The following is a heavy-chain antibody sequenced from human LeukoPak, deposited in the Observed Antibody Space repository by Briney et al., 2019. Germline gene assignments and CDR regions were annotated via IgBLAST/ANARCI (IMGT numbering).Heavy chain of an antibody. V-gene: IGHV1-69*01. CDR2: IIPIFGTA. D-gene: IGHD3-10*01. Sequence: EASVKVSCKASGGTFSSYAISWVRQAPGQGLEWMGGIIPIFGTANYAQKFQGRVTITADESTSTAYMKLSSLRSEDTAVYYCARSYYYGSGSQFPYYYYGMDVWGKGTTVTVSS. CDR1: GGTFSSYA. CDR3: ARSYYYGSGSQFPYYYYGMDV. J-gene: IGHJ6*04.